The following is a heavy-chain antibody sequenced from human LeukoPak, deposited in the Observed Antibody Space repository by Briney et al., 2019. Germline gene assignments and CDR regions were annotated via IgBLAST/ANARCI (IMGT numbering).Heavy chain of an antibody. CDR3: AKAQEESSSWGLGY. J-gene: IGHJ4*02. D-gene: IGHD6-13*01. V-gene: IGHV3-23*01. CDR1: GFTFSSYA. CDR2: ISGGGGST. Sequence: PGGSLRLSCAVYGFTFSSYAISSVRQARGWGLELDSAISGGGGSTYYAGSVKGRFTISRDNSKNTLYLQMNSLRAEDTAVYFCAKAQEESSSWGLGYWGQGSLVTVSS.